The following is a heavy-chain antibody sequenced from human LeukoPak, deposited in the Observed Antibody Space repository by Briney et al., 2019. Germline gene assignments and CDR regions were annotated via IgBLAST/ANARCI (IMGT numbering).Heavy chain of an antibody. V-gene: IGHV4-34*01. Sequence: SETLSLTCAVYGGSFSGYYWSWIRQPPGKGLEWIGEINHSGSTNYNPSLKSRVTISVDTSKNQFSLKLSSVTAGDTAVYYCARGGDYDFWSGPHYYYYGMDVWGQGTTVTVSS. CDR2: INHSGST. D-gene: IGHD3-3*01. J-gene: IGHJ6*02. CDR1: GGSFSGYY. CDR3: ARGGDYDFWSGPHYYYYGMDV.